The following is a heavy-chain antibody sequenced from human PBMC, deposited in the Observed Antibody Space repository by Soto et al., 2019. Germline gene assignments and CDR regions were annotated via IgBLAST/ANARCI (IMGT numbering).Heavy chain of an antibody. CDR3: AKGDRIAAAGHFDY. V-gene: IGHV3-30*18. D-gene: IGHD6-13*01. CDR1: GFTFSNYG. CDR2: ISYDGSNK. J-gene: IGHJ4*02. Sequence: GGSLRLSCAASGFTFSNYGMHWVRQAPGKGLKWVAVISYDGSNKYYADSVKGRFTISRDNSKNTLYLQMNSLRAEDTAVYYCAKGDRIAAAGHFDYWGQGTLVTVSS.